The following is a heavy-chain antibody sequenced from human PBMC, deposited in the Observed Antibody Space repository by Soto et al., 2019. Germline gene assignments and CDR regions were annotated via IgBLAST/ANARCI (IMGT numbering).Heavy chain of an antibody. CDR1: GGSISSYY. CDR2: IYTSGST. J-gene: IGHJ5*02. CDR3: ARLPSATIFGGSAGWFDP. D-gene: IGHD3-3*01. Sequence: LSLTCTVSGGSISSYYWSWIRQPAGKGLEWIGRIYTSGSTNYNPSLKSRVTMSVDTSKNQFSLKLSSVTAADTAVYYCARLPSATIFGGSAGWFDPWGQGTLVTVSS. V-gene: IGHV4-4*07.